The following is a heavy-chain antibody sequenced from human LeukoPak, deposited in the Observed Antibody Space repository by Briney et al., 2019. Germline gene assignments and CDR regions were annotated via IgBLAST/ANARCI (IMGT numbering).Heavy chain of an antibody. J-gene: IGHJ3*02. CDR3: ARDIYYYDSSGYRGDAFDI. CDR2: IYYSGST. D-gene: IGHD3-22*01. CDR1: GFTFSSYA. Sequence: GALRLSCAASGFTFSSYAMSWVRQPPGKGLEWIGSIYYSGSTYYNPSLKSRVTISVDTSKNQFSLKLSSVTAADTAVYYCARDIYYYDSSGYRGDAFDIWGQGTMVTVSS. V-gene: IGHV4-39*07.